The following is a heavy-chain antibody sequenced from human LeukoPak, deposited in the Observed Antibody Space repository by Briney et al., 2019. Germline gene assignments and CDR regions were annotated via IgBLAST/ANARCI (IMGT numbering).Heavy chain of an antibody. CDR2: IYYSGST. J-gene: IGHJ4*02. CDR1: GGSIGSYY. D-gene: IGHD3-22*01. CDR3: ARVPPYYDSSGYYHGPFDY. Sequence: TSETLSLTCTVSGGSIGSYYWSWIRQPPGKGLEWIGYIYYSGSTNYNPSLKSRVTISVDTSKNQSSLKLSSVTAADTAVYYCARVPPYYDSSGYYHGPFDYWGQGTLVTVSS. V-gene: IGHV4-59*01.